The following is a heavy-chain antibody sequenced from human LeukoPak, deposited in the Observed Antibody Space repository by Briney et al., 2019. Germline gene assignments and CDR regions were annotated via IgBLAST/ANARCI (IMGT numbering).Heavy chain of an antibody. Sequence: ASVKVSCKASGGTFSSYAISWVRQAPGQGLEWMGGIIPIFGTANYAQKFQGRVTITTDESTSTAYMELSSLRSEDTAVYYCARATRGYSYGVSYFDYWGQGTPVTVSS. J-gene: IGHJ4*02. D-gene: IGHD5-18*01. V-gene: IGHV1-69*05. CDR1: GGTFSSYA. CDR2: IIPIFGTA. CDR3: ARATRGYSYGVSYFDY.